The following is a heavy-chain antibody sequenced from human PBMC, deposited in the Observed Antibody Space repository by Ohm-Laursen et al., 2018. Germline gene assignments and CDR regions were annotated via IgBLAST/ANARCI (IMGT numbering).Heavy chain of an antibody. CDR3: AKDFVGGYDATDY. CDR2: ISYDGSNK. V-gene: IGHV3-30*18. CDR1: EVTDSPNY. J-gene: IGHJ4*02. Sequence: SLRLSCTASEVTDSPNYMSWVRQAPGKGLEWVAVISYDGSNKYYADSVKGRFTISRDNSKNTLYLQMNSLRAEDTAVYYCAKDFVGGYDATDYWGQGTLVTVSS. D-gene: IGHD5-12*01.